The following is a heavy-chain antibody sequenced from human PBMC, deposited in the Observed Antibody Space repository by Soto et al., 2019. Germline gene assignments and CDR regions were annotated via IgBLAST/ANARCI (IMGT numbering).Heavy chain of an antibody. V-gene: IGHV1-46*01. J-gene: IGHJ4*02. CDR1: GYNFSRYY. D-gene: IGHD1-26*01. CDR3: ARRVGAGVLDY. CDR2: INPTGGST. Sequence: ASVKVSCKASGYNFSRYYVHWVRQAAGQGLEWMGVINPTGGSTTHAQNFQDRVIITRDTSTSTIYMELRRLTSEDTAVYYCARRVGAGVLDYWGQG.